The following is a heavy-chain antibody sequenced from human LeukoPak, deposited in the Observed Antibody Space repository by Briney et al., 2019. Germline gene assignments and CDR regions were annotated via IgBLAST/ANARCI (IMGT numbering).Heavy chain of an antibody. V-gene: IGHV3-23*01. Sequence: PARSLRLSCAPSGFTFSTYIMTWVRHAQGKGLEWVSSIKAGAEATFYADSVKDRLTISTDNSKNTPYLQMNSLRDDDTALYFSARDQESSGHPTSVYWGQRTLVTVSS. CDR3: ARDQESSGHPTSVY. D-gene: IGHD3-22*01. CDR2: IKAGAEAT. J-gene: IGHJ4*02. CDR1: GFTFSTYI.